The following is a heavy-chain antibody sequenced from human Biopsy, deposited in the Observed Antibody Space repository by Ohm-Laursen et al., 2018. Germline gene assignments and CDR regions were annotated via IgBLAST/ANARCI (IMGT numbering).Heavy chain of an antibody. D-gene: IGHD3-22*01. Sequence: SETLSLTCTVSSDSISSYYWSWIRQPPGKGLVWIGYVYYTGSTDYNPSLQSRVTISVDTSKNHFSLRLRSVTPADTAIYYCARDRGYYSDRTVPGYFDLWGRGTLVTVSS. CDR1: SDSISSYY. CDR3: ARDRGYYSDRTVPGYFDL. J-gene: IGHJ2*01. CDR2: VYYTGST. V-gene: IGHV4-59*01.